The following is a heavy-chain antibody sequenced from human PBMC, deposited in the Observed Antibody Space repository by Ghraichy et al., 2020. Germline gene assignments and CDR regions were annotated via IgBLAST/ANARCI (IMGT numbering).Heavy chain of an antibody. V-gene: IGHV2-5*02. D-gene: IGHD3-3*01. CDR1: GFSLSTSGVG. CDR2: IYWDDDK. J-gene: IGHJ5*02. CDR3: AHYKGNYDFWSGYNLGWFDP. Sequence: SGPTLVKPTQTLTLTCTFSGFSLSTSGVGVGWIRQPPGKALEWLALIYWDDDKRYSPSLKSRLTITKDTSKNQVVLTMTNMDPVDTATYYCAHYKGNYDFWSGYNLGWFDPWGQGTLVTVSS.